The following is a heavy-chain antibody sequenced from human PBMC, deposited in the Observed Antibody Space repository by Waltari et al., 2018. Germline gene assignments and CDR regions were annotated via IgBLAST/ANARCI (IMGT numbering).Heavy chain of an antibody. Sequence: QVQLQESGPGLVKPSETLSLTCTVSGGSISSYYWSWIRQPAGKGLEWIGRIYTSGSTNSNPSLKSRVTMSVDTSKNQFSLKLSSVTAADTAVYYCARSSSSSHANVHFDYWGQGTLVTVSS. V-gene: IGHV4-4*07. D-gene: IGHD6-6*01. CDR2: IYTSGST. J-gene: IGHJ4*02. CDR3: ARSSSSSHANVHFDY. CDR1: GGSISSYY.